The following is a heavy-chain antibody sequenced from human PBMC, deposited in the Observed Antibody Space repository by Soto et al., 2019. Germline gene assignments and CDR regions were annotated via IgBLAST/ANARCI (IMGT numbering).Heavy chain of an antibody. CDR3: ARTLKYYYDSSGWGGLYYFDY. V-gene: IGHV4-59*08. CDR2: IYYRGST. CDR1: GGSISSYY. D-gene: IGHD3-22*01. J-gene: IGHJ4*02. Sequence: QVQLQESGPGLVKPSETLSLTCTVSGGSISSYYWSWIRQPPGKGLEWIGYIYYRGSTNYNPSLKSRVTISVETSKNQFSLRLSSVTAADTGVYYGARTLKYYYDSSGWGGLYYFDYWGQGTLVTVSS.